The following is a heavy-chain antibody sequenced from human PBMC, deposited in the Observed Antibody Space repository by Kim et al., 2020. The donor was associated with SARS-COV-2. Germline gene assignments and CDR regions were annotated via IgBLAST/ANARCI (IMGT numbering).Heavy chain of an antibody. Sequence: GGSLRLSCAASGFTVSSNYMSWVRQAPGKGLEWVSVIYSGGSTCYADSVKGRFTISRHNSKNTLYLQMNSLRAEDTAVYYCARARAIFWVGGMDVWGQGTTVTVSS. CDR1: GFTVSSNY. J-gene: IGHJ6*02. CDR3: ARARAIFWVGGMDV. CDR2: IYSGGST. V-gene: IGHV3-53*04. D-gene: IGHD3-9*01.